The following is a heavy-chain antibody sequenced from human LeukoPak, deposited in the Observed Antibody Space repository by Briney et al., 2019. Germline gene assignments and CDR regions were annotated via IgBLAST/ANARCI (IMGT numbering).Heavy chain of an antibody. J-gene: IGHJ4*02. D-gene: IGHD3-10*01. Sequence: SETLSLTCTVSGGSISSGGYYWSWIRQHPGKGLEWIGYIYYSGSTYYNPSLKSRVTISVDTSKNQFSLKLSSVTAADTAVYYCARAKWFGKLLVGYFDYWGQGTLVTVSS. V-gene: IGHV4-31*03. CDR2: IYYSGST. CDR1: GGSISSGGYY. CDR3: ARAKWFGKLLVGYFDY.